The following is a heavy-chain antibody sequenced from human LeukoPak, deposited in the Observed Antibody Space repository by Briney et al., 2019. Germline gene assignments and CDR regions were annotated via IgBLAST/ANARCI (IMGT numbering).Heavy chain of an antibody. CDR2: IKQDGSDK. CDR3: VVPGANQRD. J-gene: IGHJ3*01. Sequence: RGGSLSLSCAASGFTFSSYWMSWVRQAPGKGLEWVVNIKQDGSDKYCVDSVKGRFTLSRENAENSLYLQMNSQRAEDRSVFCGVVPGANQRDWGEGKMVTVSS. CDR1: GFTFSSYW. D-gene: IGHD2-2*01. V-gene: IGHV3-7*01.